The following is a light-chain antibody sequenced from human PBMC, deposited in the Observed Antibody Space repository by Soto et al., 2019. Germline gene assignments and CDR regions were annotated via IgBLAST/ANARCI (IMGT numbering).Light chain of an antibody. CDR3: QQYGSSPQFT. J-gene: IGKJ3*01. CDR1: QSVSSSY. V-gene: IGKV3-20*01. Sequence: EIVLTQSPGTRSLSPGERATLSCRARQSVSSSYLAWYQQKPGQAPRLLIYGASSRATCIPDRFSGSGSGTDFTLTISRLEPVDFAVYYCQQYGSSPQFTFGPGTKVDI. CDR2: GAS.